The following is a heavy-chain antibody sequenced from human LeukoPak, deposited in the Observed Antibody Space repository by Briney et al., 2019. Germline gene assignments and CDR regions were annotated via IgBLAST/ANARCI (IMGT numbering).Heavy chain of an antibody. D-gene: IGHD5-18*01. V-gene: IGHV3-74*01. CDR1: GFTFSSYW. CDR2: INSDGSST. CDR3: ARGVLYGDTAMMTGY. Sequence: GGSLRLSCAASGFTFSSYWMHWVRQAPGKGLVWVSRINSDGSSTSYADSVKGRFTISRDNAKNTLYLQMNSLRAEDTAVYYCARGVLYGDTAMMTGYWGQGTLVTVSS. J-gene: IGHJ4*02.